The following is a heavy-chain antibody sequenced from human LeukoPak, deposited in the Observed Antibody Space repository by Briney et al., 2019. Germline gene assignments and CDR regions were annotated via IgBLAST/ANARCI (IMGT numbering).Heavy chain of an antibody. CDR1: GGSISSYY. CDR2: IYSGGST. J-gene: IGHJ4*02. Sequence: ETLSLTCTVSGGSISSYYWSWIRQPPGKGLEWVSVIYSGGSTYYADSVKGRFTISRDNSKNTLYLQMNSLRAEDTAVYYCARALMYSSSWYYFDYWGQGTLVTVSS. V-gene: IGHV3-66*02. D-gene: IGHD6-13*01. CDR3: ARALMYSSSWYYFDY.